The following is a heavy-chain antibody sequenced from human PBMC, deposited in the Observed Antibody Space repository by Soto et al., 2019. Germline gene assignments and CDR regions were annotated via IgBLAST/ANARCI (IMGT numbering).Heavy chain of an antibody. V-gene: IGHV3-48*01. CDR3: ARAQWPRYYYFDY. D-gene: IGHD6-19*01. Sequence: EVQLVESGGGLVQSGGSLRLSCAASGFTFSSHSMNWVRQAPGKGLEWLSYINSGSTTIYYADSVKGRFTISRDNAKNSLYLQMNNLRAEDTAVYYCARAQWPRYYYFDYWGQGTLVTVSS. CDR2: INSGSTTI. J-gene: IGHJ4*02. CDR1: GFTFSSHS.